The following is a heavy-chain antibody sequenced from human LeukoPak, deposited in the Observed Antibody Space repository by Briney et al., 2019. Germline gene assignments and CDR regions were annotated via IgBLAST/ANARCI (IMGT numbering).Heavy chain of an antibody. J-gene: IGHJ4*02. CDR3: ARGGSGWYGSYYFDY. Sequence: LETLSRTCTVSGGSISSYYWSWIRQPPGKGLEWIGYIYYSGSTNYNPSLKSRVTISVDTSKNQFSLKLSSVTAADTAVYYCARGGSGWYGSYYFDYWGQGTLVTVSS. D-gene: IGHD6-19*01. CDR1: GGSISSYY. V-gene: IGHV4-59*01. CDR2: IYYSGST.